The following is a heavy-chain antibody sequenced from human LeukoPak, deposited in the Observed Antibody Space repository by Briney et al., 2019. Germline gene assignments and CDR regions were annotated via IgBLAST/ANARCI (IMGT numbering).Heavy chain of an antibody. D-gene: IGHD6-13*01. J-gene: IGHJ6*03. CDR1: GYSFTNYW. CDR3: ARHESSSWPNYYYYYMDV. Sequence: GESLKISCKGSGYSFTNYWIGWVRQMPGKGLEWMGIIYPGDSDTRYSPSFQGQVTISADKSISTAHLQWSSLKASDTAMYYCARHESSSWPNYYYYYMDVWGKGTTVTVSS. V-gene: IGHV5-51*01. CDR2: IYPGDSDT.